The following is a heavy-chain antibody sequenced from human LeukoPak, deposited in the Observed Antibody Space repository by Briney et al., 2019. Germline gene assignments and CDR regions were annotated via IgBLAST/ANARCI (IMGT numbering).Heavy chain of an antibody. CDR3: ARDLGAAAGEFDY. CDR2: IKQDGSEK. D-gene: IGHD6-13*01. J-gene: IGHJ4*02. CDR1: GFTFSSYW. V-gene: IGHV3-7*01. Sequence: GGSLRLSCAASGFTFSSYWMSWVRQAPGKGLEWVANIKQDGSEKYYVDSVKGRFTISRDNAKNSLYLQMNSLRAEDTAVYYCARDLGAAAGEFDYWGQGTLVTVSS.